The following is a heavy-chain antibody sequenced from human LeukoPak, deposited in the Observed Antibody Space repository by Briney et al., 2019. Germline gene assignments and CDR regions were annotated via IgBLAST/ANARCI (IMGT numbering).Heavy chain of an antibody. Sequence: PGGSLRLSCAASGFTFSSYDMHWVRQATGKGLEWVSAIGTAGDTYYPGSVKGRFTISRENAKNSLYLQMNSLRAEDTAVYYCARERAPEGYCSSTSCPSLNAFDIWGQGTMVTVSS. V-gene: IGHV3-13*01. J-gene: IGHJ3*02. D-gene: IGHD2-2*01. CDR2: IGTAGDT. CDR3: ARERAPEGYCSSTSCPSLNAFDI. CDR1: GFTFSSYD.